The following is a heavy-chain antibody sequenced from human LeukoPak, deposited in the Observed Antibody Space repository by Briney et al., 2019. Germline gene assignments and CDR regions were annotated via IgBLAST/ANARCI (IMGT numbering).Heavy chain of an antibody. Sequence: SQTLSLTCAISGDIVSSNSAAWNWIRQSPSRGLEWLVRTYYRSKWYNDYAVSVKSRITINPDTSKNQFSLQLNSVTPEDTAVYYCARSGLWGTYWYFDLWGRGTLVTVSS. CDR3: ARSGLWGTYWYFDL. V-gene: IGHV6-1*01. CDR1: GDIVSSNSAA. CDR2: TYYRSKWYN. J-gene: IGHJ2*01. D-gene: IGHD7-27*01.